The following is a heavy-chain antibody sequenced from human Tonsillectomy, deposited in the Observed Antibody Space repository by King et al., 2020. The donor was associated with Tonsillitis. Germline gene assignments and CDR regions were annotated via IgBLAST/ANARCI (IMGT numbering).Heavy chain of an antibody. CDR1: GFTFSSYW. V-gene: IGHV3-7*04. J-gene: IGHJ3*02. CDR2: IKEDGSKK. D-gene: IGHD6-19*01. Sequence: QLVQSGGGLVQPGGSLRVSCAASGFTFSSYWMTWVRQAPGKGLEWVANIKEDGSKKNYVDCVKGRFTISRDNAKNSLYRQMNSLRAEDTAVYYCARDNSRKQGSDWHDAFDIWGQGTMVTVSS. CDR3: ARDNSRKQGSDWHDAFDI.